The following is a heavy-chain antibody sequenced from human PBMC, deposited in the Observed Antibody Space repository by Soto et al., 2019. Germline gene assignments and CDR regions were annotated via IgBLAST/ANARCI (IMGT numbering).Heavy chain of an antibody. CDR3: TKEKSAVESGYDAFDV. CDR1: GFTFSDYE. CDR2: VSASGSTI. J-gene: IGHJ3*01. Sequence: PGGSLRLSCAGSGFTFSDYEMDWVRQAPGKGLEWVAYVSASGSTIFYADSVKGRFVISRDNAESSLFLQMNSLRADDTALYYCTKEKSAVESGYDAFDVWGQGTMVTVSS. D-gene: IGHD5-12*01. V-gene: IGHV3-48*03.